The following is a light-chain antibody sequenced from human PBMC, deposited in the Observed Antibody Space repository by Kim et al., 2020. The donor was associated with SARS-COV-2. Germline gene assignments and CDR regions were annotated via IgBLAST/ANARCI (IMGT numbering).Light chain of an antibody. CDR3: SSYTTSGTRL. CDR2: DVT. Sequence: GQSIATSVTGTRSDIGVYDAVSWYQQHPDKVPKLLIFDVTDGPSGISERFSGSKSANTASLTISGLQPEYEADYYCSSYTTSGTRLFGTGTKVTVL. CDR1: RSDIGVYDA. J-gene: IGLJ1*01. V-gene: IGLV2-14*03.